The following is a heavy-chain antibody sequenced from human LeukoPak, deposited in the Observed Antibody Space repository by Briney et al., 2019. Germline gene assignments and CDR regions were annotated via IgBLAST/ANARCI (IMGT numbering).Heavy chain of an antibody. V-gene: IGHV4-34*01. Sequence: SETLSLTCAVYAGSSSGYYWSWIRQPPGKGLEWIGEIKHSGSTNYNPSLKSRVTISVDTSKNQLSLKLSSVTAADTSLCCCATRWATGRGVAGISMDVWGQGTTVTVSS. CDR1: AGSSSGYY. CDR2: IKHSGST. J-gene: IGHJ6*02. CDR3: ATRWATGRGVAGISMDV. D-gene: IGHD6-19*01.